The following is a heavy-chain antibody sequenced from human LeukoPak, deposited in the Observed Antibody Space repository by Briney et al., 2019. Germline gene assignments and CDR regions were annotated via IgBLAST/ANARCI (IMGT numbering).Heavy chain of an antibody. Sequence: SETLSLTCTVSGGSISSYYWSWIRQPPGKGLEWIGYIHYSGSTNYNPSLKSRVTISVDTSKNQFSLKLSSVTAADTAVYYCARYGGSKYYFDYWGQGTLVTVSS. CDR3: ARYGGSKYYFDY. CDR1: GGSISSYY. V-gene: IGHV4-59*01. J-gene: IGHJ4*02. D-gene: IGHD4-23*01. CDR2: IHYSGST.